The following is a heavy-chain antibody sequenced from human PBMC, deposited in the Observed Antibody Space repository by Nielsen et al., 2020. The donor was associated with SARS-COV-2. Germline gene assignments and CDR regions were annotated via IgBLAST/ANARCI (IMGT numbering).Heavy chain of an antibody. D-gene: IGHD6-6*01. Sequence: VRQMPGKGLEWMGRIDPSDSYTNYSPSFQGHVTISADKSISTAYLQWSSLKASDTAMYYCARREQLVWDNWFDPWGQGTLVTVSS. CDR2: IDPSDSYT. V-gene: IGHV5-10-1*01. CDR3: ARREQLVWDNWFDP. J-gene: IGHJ5*02.